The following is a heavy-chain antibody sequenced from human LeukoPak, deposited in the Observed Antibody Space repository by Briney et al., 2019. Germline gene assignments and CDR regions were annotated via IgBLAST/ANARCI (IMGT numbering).Heavy chain of an antibody. CDR1: GYTFTGYY. J-gene: IGHJ4*02. CDR3: AFRGGRLDYYFDY. D-gene: IGHD3-10*01. Sequence: ASVTVSCKASGYTFTGYYMHWVRQAPGQGLEWMGIINPSGGSTSYAQKFQGRVTMTRDMSTSTDYMELSSLRAEDTAVFYCAFRGGRLDYYFDYWGQGTLVTVSS. CDR2: INPSGGST. V-gene: IGHV1-46*01.